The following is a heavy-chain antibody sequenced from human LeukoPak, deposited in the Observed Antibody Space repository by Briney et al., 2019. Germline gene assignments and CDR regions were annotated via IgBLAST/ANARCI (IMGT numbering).Heavy chain of an antibody. J-gene: IGHJ4*02. Sequence: GSLRLSCAASGFTFSSYAMGCVRQAPGKGLEWVSSISGSGGSTYYADSVKGRFTISRDNSKSTLYLQMNSLRGDDTAVYFCAKGGDPDSSSEYYRLFDYWGQGSLVTVSS. D-gene: IGHD6-13*01. CDR3: AKGGDPDSSSEYYRLFDY. CDR1: GFTFSSYA. CDR2: ISGSGGST. V-gene: IGHV3-23*01.